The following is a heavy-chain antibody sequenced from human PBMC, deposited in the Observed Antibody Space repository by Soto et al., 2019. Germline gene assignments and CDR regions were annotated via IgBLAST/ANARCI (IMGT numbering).Heavy chain of an antibody. CDR1: GGSISSYY. Sequence: PSETLSLTCTVSGGSISSYYWSWIRQPPGKGLEWIGYIYYSGSTNYNPSLKSRVTISVDTSKSQFSLKLSSVTAADTAVYYCAREGYRDAFDIWGQGTMVTVSS. D-gene: IGHD2-2*01. CDR2: IYYSGST. J-gene: IGHJ3*02. CDR3: AREGYRDAFDI. V-gene: IGHV4-59*01.